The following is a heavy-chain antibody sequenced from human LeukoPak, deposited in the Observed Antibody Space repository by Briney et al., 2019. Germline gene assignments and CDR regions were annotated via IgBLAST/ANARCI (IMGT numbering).Heavy chain of an antibody. J-gene: IGHJ4*02. D-gene: IGHD3-22*01. V-gene: IGHV3-30-3*01. CDR1: GFTFSSYA. CDR3: ARLAPSTMIVVPLDFDY. CDR2: ISYDGSNK. Sequence: GGSLRLSCAASGFTFSSYAMHWVRQAPGKGLEGVAVISYDGSNKYYADSVKGRFTISRDNSKNTLYLQMNSLRAEDTAVYYCARLAPSTMIVVPLDFDYWGQGTLVTVSS.